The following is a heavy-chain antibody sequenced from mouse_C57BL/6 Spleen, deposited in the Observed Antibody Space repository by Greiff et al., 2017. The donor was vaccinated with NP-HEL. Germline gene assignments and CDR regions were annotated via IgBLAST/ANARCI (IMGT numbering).Heavy chain of an antibody. Sequence: EVKLVESGGGLVKPGGSLKLSCAASGFTFSDYGMHWVRQAPEKGLEWVAYISSGSSTIYYADTVKGRFTISRDNAKNNLFLQMTSLRSEDTAMYYCARRDYDAWFAYWGQGTLVTVSA. J-gene: IGHJ3*01. CDR2: ISSGSSTI. CDR1: GFTFSDYG. D-gene: IGHD2-4*01. CDR3: ARRDYDAWFAY. V-gene: IGHV5-17*01.